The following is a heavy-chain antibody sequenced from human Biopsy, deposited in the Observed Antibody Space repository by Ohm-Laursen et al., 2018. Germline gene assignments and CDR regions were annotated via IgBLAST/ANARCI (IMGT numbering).Heavy chain of an antibody. CDR1: GDSVSSGSFY. D-gene: IGHD6-19*01. CDR3: ARGMRSSGWPYFDS. CDR2: IYDRGSTA. J-gene: IGHJ4*02. V-gene: IGHV4-61*01. Sequence: GTLSLTCTVSGDSVSSGSFYWTWIRQPPGQGLEYIGYIYDRGSTANYNPSLESRVTMSVDMPKNQFPLKLSSVTAADTAIYYCARGMRSSGWPYFDSWGQGTLVTVSS.